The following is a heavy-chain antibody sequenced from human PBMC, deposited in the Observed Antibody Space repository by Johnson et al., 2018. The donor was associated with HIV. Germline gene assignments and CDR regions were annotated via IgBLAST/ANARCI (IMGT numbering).Heavy chain of an antibody. CDR1: GFTFSSYG. CDR2: IWFDGSNT. Sequence: QVQLVESGGGVVQPGRSLRLSCAASGFTFSSYGMHWVRQAPGKGLEWVAVIWFDGSNTYYADSVKGRFTISRDNSKNTLYLQMNSLRAEDTAVYYCARSYSSSWFDAFDIWGQGTMVTVSS. V-gene: IGHV3-33*01. CDR3: ARSYSSSWFDAFDI. J-gene: IGHJ3*02. D-gene: IGHD6-13*01.